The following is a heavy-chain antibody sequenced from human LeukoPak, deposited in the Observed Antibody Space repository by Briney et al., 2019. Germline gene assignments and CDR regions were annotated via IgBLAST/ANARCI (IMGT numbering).Heavy chain of an antibody. CDR2: ISGSGGST. J-gene: IGHJ4*02. CDR3: AKDPASKWFGELLY. CDR1: GFTFSNYA. V-gene: IGHV3-23*01. D-gene: IGHD3-10*01. Sequence: PGGSLRLSCAASGFTFSNYAMSWVRQAPGKGLEWVSAISGSGGSTYYADSVKGRFTISRDNSKNTLYLQMNSLRAEDTAVYYCAKDPASKWFGELLYWGQGTLVTVSS.